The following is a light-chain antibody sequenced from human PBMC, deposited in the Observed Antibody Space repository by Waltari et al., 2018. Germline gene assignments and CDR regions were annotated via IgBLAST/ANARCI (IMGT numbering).Light chain of an antibody. V-gene: IGLV1-47*01. CDR2: MNH. CDR3: AVWDDSLSGRV. CDR1: SSNIGTKH. J-gene: IGLJ3*02. Sequence: QSVLTQPPSASGTPGQRVTISCSGSSSNIGTKHVYGYHQVPPTAPKRLIYMNHQRPSGFPDRFSASKSGTSASLAISGLRSEDEAEYYCAVWDDSLSGRVFGGGTKLTVL.